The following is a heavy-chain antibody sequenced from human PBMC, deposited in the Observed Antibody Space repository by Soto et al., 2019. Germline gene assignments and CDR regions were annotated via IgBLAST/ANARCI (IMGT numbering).Heavy chain of an antibody. CDR1: GFTFSSYA. J-gene: IGHJ4*02. D-gene: IGHD3-10*01. Sequence: QVQLVESGGGVVQPGRSLRLSCVASGFTFSSYAMHWVRQAPGKGLEWVAVISYDGANKYYADIVKGRFTISRDNSQNSLNLQMNSLGAEDTAVYSCAKGRSQWELFSPYDFWGQGTLVTVSS. CDR2: ISYDGANK. V-gene: IGHV3-30*18. CDR3: AKGRSQWELFSPYDF.